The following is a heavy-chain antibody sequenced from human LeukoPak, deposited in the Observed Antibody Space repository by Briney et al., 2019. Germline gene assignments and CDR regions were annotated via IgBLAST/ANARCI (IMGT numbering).Heavy chain of an antibody. Sequence: PGGSLRLSCAASGYTFTGYYMHWVRQAPGQGLEWMGWINPNSGGTNYAQKFQGRVTMTRDTSISTAYMELSRLRSDDTAVYYCARGHRGYSSGWYGEFDYWGQGTLVTVPS. D-gene: IGHD6-19*01. CDR3: ARGHRGYSSGWYGEFDY. CDR1: GYTFTGYY. CDR2: INPNSGGT. V-gene: IGHV1-2*02. J-gene: IGHJ4*02.